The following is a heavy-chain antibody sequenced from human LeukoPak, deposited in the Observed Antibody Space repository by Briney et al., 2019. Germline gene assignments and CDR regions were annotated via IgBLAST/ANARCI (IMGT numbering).Heavy chain of an antibody. CDR1: GGSISSSSYY. D-gene: IGHD2-2*01. CDR2: IYYSGST. J-gene: IGHJ3*02. V-gene: IGHV4-39*01. Sequence: PSETLSLTCTVSGGSISSSSYYWGWIRQPPGKGLEWIGSIYYSGSTYYNPSLKSRVTISVDTSKNQFSLKLSSVTAADTAVYYCARYGISLGYCSSTSCPTPDAFDIWGQGTMVTVSS. CDR3: ARYGISLGYCSSTSCPTPDAFDI.